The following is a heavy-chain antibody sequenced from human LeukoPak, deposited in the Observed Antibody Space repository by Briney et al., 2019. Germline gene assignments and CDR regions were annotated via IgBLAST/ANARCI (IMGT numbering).Heavy chain of an antibody. CDR1: GYTFTSYG. J-gene: IGHJ4*02. CDR2: IIPIFGTA. V-gene: IGHV1-69*06. CDR3: ASSSPAAAGPYYFDY. D-gene: IGHD6-13*01. Sequence: SVKVSCKASGYTFTSYGISWVRQAPGQGLEWMGGIIPIFGTANYAQKFQGRVTITADKSTSTAYMELSSLRSEDTAVYYCASSSPAAAGPYYFDYWGQGTLVTVSS.